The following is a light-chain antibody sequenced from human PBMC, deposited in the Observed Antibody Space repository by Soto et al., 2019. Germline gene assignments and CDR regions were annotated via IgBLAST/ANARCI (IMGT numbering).Light chain of an antibody. Sequence: EIALTQSPGTLPLSPGERATLSCRSSQSLSSSYLAWYQQKPGQAPRLLIYGASSRATGIPDRFSGSGSGTDFTLTISRLEPEDFAVYYCQQYGNSRTFGQGTKVDI. CDR2: GAS. CDR3: QQYGNSRT. J-gene: IGKJ1*01. CDR1: QSLSSSY. V-gene: IGKV3-20*01.